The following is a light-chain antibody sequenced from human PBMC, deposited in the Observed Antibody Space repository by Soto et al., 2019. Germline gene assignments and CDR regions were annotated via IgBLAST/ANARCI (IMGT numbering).Light chain of an antibody. CDR3: QPRSNWPLLS. CDR1: QSVSTY. CDR2: DVS. V-gene: IGKV3-11*01. Sequence: EIVLTQSPATLSVSPGERATLSCRASQSVSTYLGWYQQKPGQAPRLLIYDVSNRATGIPARFSGSGSGTDFTLTISSLEPEDFAVYYCQPRSNWPLLSCGGGTKVEI. J-gene: IGKJ4*01.